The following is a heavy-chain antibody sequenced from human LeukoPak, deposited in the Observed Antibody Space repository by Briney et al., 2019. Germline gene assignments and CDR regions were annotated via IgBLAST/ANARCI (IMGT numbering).Heavy chain of an antibody. V-gene: IGHV3-21*01. Sequence: GGSLRLSCAASGFTFSTYSMNWVRQAPGKGLEWVSSITSSSSYIYYSDSVKGRFTISRDNAKNSLYLQMNSLRAEDTAAYFCARDRIYYGDYGDAFDIWGQGTMVTVSS. CDR2: ITSSSSYI. J-gene: IGHJ3*02. CDR3: ARDRIYYGDYGDAFDI. CDR1: GFTFSTYS. D-gene: IGHD4-17*01.